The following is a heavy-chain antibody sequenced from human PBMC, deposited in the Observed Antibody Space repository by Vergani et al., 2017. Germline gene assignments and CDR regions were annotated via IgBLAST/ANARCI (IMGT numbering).Heavy chain of an antibody. CDR3: ARQGTYWGAFDI. CDR2: IYYSGST. V-gene: IGHV4-31*03. D-gene: IGHD3-16*01. Sequence: QVQLQESGPGLVKPSQTRSLTCTVSGGSISSGGYYWSWIRQHPGKGLEWIGYIYYSGSTYYNPSLTSRVTISVDTSKNQFSLKLSSVTAADTAVYYCARQGTYWGAFDIWGQGTMVTGSS. J-gene: IGHJ3*02. CDR1: GGSISSGGYY.